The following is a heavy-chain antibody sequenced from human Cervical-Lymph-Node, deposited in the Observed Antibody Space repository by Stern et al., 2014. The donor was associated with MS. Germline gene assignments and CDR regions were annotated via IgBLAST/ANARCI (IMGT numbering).Heavy chain of an antibody. CDR1: GFALSTSGVG. D-gene: IGHD1-1*01. Sequence: QVPLRESGPTLVKPTQTLSLTCTFSGFALSTSGVGVGWIRQPPGKALEWLGSVYWDDDSRYSPSLKSRLTITQDISKNQVVLTMTNMDPVDTATYYCAHTYKQLNFWYFDLWGRGTLVTVSS. V-gene: IGHV2-5*02. CDR3: AHTYKQLNFWYFDL. J-gene: IGHJ2*01. CDR2: VYWDDDS.